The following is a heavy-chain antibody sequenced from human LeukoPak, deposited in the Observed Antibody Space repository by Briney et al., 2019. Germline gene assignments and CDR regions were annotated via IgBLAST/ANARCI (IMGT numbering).Heavy chain of an antibody. CDR3: ARGRGFGIVGATTRYYYYYYMDV. V-gene: IGHV3-21*01. Sequence: GGSLRLSCAASGFTFSSYSMNWVRQAPGKGLEWVSSISSSSSYIYYADSVKGRFTISRDNAKNSLYLQMNSLRAEDTAVYYCARGRGFGIVGATTRYYYYYYMDVWGKGTTVTVSS. CDR1: GFTFSSYS. CDR2: ISSSSSYI. J-gene: IGHJ6*03. D-gene: IGHD1-26*01.